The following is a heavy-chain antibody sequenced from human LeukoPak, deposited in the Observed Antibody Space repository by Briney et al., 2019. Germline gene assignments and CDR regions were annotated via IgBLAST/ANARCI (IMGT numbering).Heavy chain of an antibody. CDR2: IIPIFGTA. CDR1: GGTFSSYA. V-gene: IGHV1-69*13. Sequence: VASVKVSCKASGGTFSSYAISWVRQAPGQGLEWMGGIIPIFGTANYAQKFQGRVTITADESTSTAYMALSSLRYEHTAVYSCATGLYYDFRSGYFAGPDYYYGMDVWGQGTTVTVSS. D-gene: IGHD3-3*01. J-gene: IGHJ6*02. CDR3: ATGLYYDFRSGYFAGPDYYYGMDV.